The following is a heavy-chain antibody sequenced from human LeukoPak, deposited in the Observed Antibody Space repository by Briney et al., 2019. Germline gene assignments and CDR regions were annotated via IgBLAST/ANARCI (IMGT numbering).Heavy chain of an antibody. Sequence: ASVTVSCKASGYTFTGYYMHWVRQAPGQGLEWMGWINPNSGGTNYAQKIQGRVTMTRDTSISTAYMELSRLRSDDTAVYYCASDDGSYYRNGFAYWGQGTLVTASS. CDR1: GYTFTGYY. D-gene: IGHD1-26*01. J-gene: IGHJ4*02. CDR2: INPNSGGT. V-gene: IGHV1-2*02. CDR3: ASDDGSYYRNGFAY.